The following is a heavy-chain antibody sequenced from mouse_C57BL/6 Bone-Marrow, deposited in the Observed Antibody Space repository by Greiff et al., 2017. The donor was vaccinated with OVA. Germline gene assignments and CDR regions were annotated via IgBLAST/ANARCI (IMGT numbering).Heavy chain of an antibody. CDR3: DKGGNCYWYFDV. CDR2: ICRGGST. Sequence: VKLVESGPGLVQPSQSLSITCTVSGFSLTSYGVHWVRQSPGKGLEWLGVICRGGSTDYNAAVMSSLGITKDNSKSQVFFKMNSLQADDTAIYYCDKGGNCYWYFDVWGTGTTVTVSS. V-gene: IGHV2-5*01. CDR1: GFSLTSYG. J-gene: IGHJ1*03. D-gene: IGHD2-1*01.